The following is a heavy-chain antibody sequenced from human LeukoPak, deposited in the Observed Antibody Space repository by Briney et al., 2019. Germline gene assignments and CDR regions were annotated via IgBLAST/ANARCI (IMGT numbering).Heavy chain of an antibody. Sequence: PGGSLRLSCAASGFIFSDYYMSWIRQAAGKGLECVSYITSSSSYTNYADSVKGRFTISRDNAKNSLYLQMNSLTAEDTAVYYCARYGYSAYDRFDYWGQGTLVAVSS. V-gene: IGHV3-11*03. J-gene: IGHJ4*02. CDR2: ITSSSSYT. D-gene: IGHD5-12*01. CDR3: ARYGYSAYDRFDY. CDR1: GFIFSDYY.